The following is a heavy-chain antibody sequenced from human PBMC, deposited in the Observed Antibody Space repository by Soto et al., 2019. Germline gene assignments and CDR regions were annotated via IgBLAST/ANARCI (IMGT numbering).Heavy chain of an antibody. CDR3: GTAGSSSWYAPFDP. J-gene: IGHJ5*02. CDR1: GYTLTELS. CDR2: FEHDDGES. D-gene: IGHD6-13*01. Sequence: QVQLVQSGAAVKKPGASVKVSCTVSGYTLTELSMHWVRQAPGTGLEWMGGFEHDDGESIYAQKFQGSVTMTEDTSKDTAYMELSSLIYEDTAVYYYGTAGSSSWYAPFDPWGQGTLVTVSS. V-gene: IGHV1-24*01.